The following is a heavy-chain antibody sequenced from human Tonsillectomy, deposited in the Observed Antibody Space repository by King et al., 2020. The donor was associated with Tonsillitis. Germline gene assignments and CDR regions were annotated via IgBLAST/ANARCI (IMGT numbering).Heavy chain of an antibody. D-gene: IGHD6-19*01. CDR2: ISGSGGST. CDR3: AKWGSGWFYGMDV. CDR1: GFTFSRYA. V-gene: IGHV3-23*04. Sequence: VQLVESGRGLVQPGGSLRLSCAASGFTFSRYAMSWVRQAPGKGLEWVSVISGSGGSTYYADSVKGRFTISRDNSKNTLYLQMNSLRAEDTAVYYCAKWGSGWFYGMDVWGQGTTVTVSS. J-gene: IGHJ6*02.